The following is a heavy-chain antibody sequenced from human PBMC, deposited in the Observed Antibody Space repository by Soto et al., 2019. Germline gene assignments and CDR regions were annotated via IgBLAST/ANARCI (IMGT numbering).Heavy chain of an antibody. CDR2: IHPSGST. D-gene: IGHD4-4*01. J-gene: IGHJ6*02. V-gene: IGHV4-34*01. CDR3: GRGRDEYRWGNV. Sequence: QVQLQQWGAGLLKPSETLSLTCAVSGGSLSDYYWPWIRQSPGKGLEWSGEIHPSGSTYYNPSLRSRVTTSVDTSKNQFSLKLTSLTAADTAIYYCGRGRDEYRWGNVWGHGTMVTVSS. CDR1: GGSLSDYY.